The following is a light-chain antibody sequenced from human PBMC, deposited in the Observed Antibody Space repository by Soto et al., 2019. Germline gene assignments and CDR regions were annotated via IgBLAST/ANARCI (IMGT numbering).Light chain of an antibody. V-gene: IGKV3-11*01. J-gene: IGKJ5*01. CDR2: DAS. Sequence: EIVLTQSPATLSLSPGERATLSCMASQSVSSYLAWYQQKPGQAPRLLIYDASNRATGIPDRFSGSGSGTDVTLTFSSLEPEDFAIYYCQQRSNWPGTFGKGTRLEIK. CDR3: QQRSNWPGT. CDR1: QSVSSY.